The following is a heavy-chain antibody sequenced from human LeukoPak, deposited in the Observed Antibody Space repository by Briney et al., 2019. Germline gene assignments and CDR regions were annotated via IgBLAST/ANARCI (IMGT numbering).Heavy chain of an antibody. Sequence: ASVKVSCKASGYTFTGYYMHWVRQAPGQGLEWMGWISAYNGNTNYAQKLQGRVTMTTDTSTSTAYMELRSLRSDDTAVYYCARGIAVAEDAFDIWGQGTMVTVSS. CDR1: GYTFTGYY. CDR2: ISAYNGNT. D-gene: IGHD6-19*01. V-gene: IGHV1-18*04. CDR3: ARGIAVAEDAFDI. J-gene: IGHJ3*02.